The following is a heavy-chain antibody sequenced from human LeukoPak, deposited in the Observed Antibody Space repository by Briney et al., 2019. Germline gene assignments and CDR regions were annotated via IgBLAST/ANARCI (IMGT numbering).Heavy chain of an antibody. D-gene: IGHD3-10*01. Sequence: GGSLRLSCAASGFTFSTYALNWVRQAPGKGLEWVSAITGSGGRTNYADSVKGRFTISRDNSKNTLYLQMNSLRAEDTAIYYCAKEVLYGSGSYYDYWGQGTLVTVSP. CDR1: GFTFSTYA. CDR3: AKEVLYGSGSYYDY. J-gene: IGHJ4*02. V-gene: IGHV3-23*01. CDR2: ITGSGGRT.